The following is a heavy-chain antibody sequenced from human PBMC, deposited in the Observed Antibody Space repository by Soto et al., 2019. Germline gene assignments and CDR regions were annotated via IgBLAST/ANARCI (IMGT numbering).Heavy chain of an antibody. J-gene: IGHJ5*02. CDR1: GGSFSGYY. CDR3: ARGRGRSGYPRNWFDP. D-gene: IGHD5-12*01. V-gene: IGHV4-34*01. CDR2: INHSGST. Sequence: SATLSLTCAVYGGSFSGYYWSWIRQPPGKGLEWIGEINHSGSTNYNPSLKSRVTISVDTSKNQFSLKLSSVTAADTAVYYCARGRGRSGYPRNWFDPWGQGTLVTVSS.